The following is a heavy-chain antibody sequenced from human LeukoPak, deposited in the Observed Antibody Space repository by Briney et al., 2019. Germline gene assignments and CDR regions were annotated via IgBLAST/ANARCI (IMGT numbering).Heavy chain of an antibody. CDR2: ISGSGGST. D-gene: IGHD3-10*01. CDR3: AKRSRFGELFATAYYYGMDV. J-gene: IGHJ6*02. V-gene: IGHV3-23*01. Sequence: GGSLRLSCAASGFTFSSYAMSWVRQAPGKGLEWVSAISGSGGSTYYADSVKGRFTISRDNSKNTLYLQMNSLRAKDTAVYYCAKRSRFGELFATAYYYGMDVWGQGTTVTVSS. CDR1: GFTFSSYA.